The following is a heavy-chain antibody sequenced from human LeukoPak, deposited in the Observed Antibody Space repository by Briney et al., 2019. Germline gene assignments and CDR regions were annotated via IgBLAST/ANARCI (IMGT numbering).Heavy chain of an antibody. D-gene: IGHD2-15*01. CDR3: ARVAGCSGGSCSYYYYYMDV. Sequence: PSETLSLTCTVSGYSISSGYYWGWTRQPPGKGLEWIGSIYHSGSTYYNPSLKSRVTISVDTSKNQFSLKLSSVTAADTAVYYCARVAGCSGGSCSYYYYYMDVWGKGTTVTVSS. J-gene: IGHJ6*03. CDR1: GYSISSGYY. CDR2: IYHSGST. V-gene: IGHV4-38-2*02.